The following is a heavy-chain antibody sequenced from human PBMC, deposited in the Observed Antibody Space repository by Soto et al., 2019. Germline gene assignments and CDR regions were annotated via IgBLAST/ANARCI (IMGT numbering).Heavy chain of an antibody. CDR3: ARDRGPSSGYYPYWFDP. Sequence: QVQLVQSGAEVKKPGSSVKVSCKASGGTFSSYAISWVRQAPGQGLEWMGEIIPIFGTANYAQKFQGRVTITAGESTSTACMELSSLRSEDTGVYYCARDRGPSSGYYPYWFDPWGQGTLVTVSS. CDR2: IIPIFGTA. V-gene: IGHV1-69*12. D-gene: IGHD3-22*01. J-gene: IGHJ5*02. CDR1: GGTFSSYA.